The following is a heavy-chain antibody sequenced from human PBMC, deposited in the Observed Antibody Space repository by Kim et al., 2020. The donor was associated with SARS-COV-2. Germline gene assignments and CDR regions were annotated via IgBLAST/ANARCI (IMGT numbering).Heavy chain of an antibody. CDR2: ISYRGNT. Sequence: SETLSLTCTVSGASISTTSVYWGWVRQSPVKGLEWVGTISYRGNTYYNPSLKTRLTISVDTSNNKFSLKLNSVTAADTAVYYCAVSTGYYQGLDYWGQGTLVTVSS. V-gene: IGHV4-39*01. CDR3: AVSTGYYQGLDY. D-gene: IGHD6-19*01. J-gene: IGHJ4*02. CDR1: GASISTTSVY.